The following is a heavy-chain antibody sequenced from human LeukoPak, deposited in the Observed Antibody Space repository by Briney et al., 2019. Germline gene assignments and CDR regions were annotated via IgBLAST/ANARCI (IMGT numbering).Heavy chain of an antibody. CDR1: GYSISSGYY. CDR2: IYHSGST. Sequence: SETLSLTCTVSGYSISSGYYWGWIRQPPGKGLEWIGSIYHSGSTYYNPSLKSRVTISVDTSKNQFSLKLSSVTAADTAVYYCARYLGYPLYYFDYWGQGTLVTVS. J-gene: IGHJ4*02. CDR3: ARYLGYPLYYFDY. V-gene: IGHV4-38-2*02. D-gene: IGHD2-15*01.